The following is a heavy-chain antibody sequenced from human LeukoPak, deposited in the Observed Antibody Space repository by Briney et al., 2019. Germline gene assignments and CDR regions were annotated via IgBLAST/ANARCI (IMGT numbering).Heavy chain of an antibody. Sequence: AGGSLRLSCAASGFTFSSYSMNWVRQAPGKGLEWVSSISSSSSNIYYADSVKGRFTISRDNAKNSLYLQMNSLRAEDTAVYYCARAFGAGLYYYYYGMDVWGQGTTVTVSS. V-gene: IGHV3-21*01. J-gene: IGHJ6*02. CDR1: GFTFSSYS. D-gene: IGHD5-24*01. CDR3: ARAFGAGLYYYYYGMDV. CDR2: ISSSSSNI.